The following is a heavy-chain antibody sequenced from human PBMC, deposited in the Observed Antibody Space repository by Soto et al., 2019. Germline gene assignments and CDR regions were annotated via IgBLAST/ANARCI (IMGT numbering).Heavy chain of an antibody. Sequence: PSETLSLTCTVYGGSFSGYYWSWIRQPPGKGLEWIGEINHSGSTNYNPSLKSRVTISVDTSKNQFSLNLSSVTAADTAVYYCARRGAAAGTEDYWGQGTQVTVSS. D-gene: IGHD6-13*01. CDR3: ARRGAAAGTEDY. J-gene: IGHJ4*02. CDR1: GGSFSGYY. CDR2: INHSGST. V-gene: IGHV4-34*01.